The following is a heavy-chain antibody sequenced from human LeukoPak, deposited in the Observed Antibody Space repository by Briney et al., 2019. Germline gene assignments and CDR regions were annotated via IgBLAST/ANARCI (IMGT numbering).Heavy chain of an antibody. Sequence: PGGSLRLSCAASGFTFSTYGMHWVRQAPGKGLEWVAVVWYDGTNIHYVDSVKGRFTISRDNSKNTLYLQMNSLRAEDTAVYYCARDGAMVRGIIMTDWGQGTLVTVSS. J-gene: IGHJ4*02. CDR1: GFTFSTYG. D-gene: IGHD3-10*01. CDR3: ARDGAMVRGIIMTD. CDR2: VWYDGTNI. V-gene: IGHV3-33*01.